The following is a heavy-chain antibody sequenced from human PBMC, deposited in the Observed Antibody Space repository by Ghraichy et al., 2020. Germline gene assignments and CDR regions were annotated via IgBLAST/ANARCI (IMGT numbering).Heavy chain of an antibody. D-gene: IGHD3-10*01. J-gene: IGHJ5*02. CDR2: IYHSGST. V-gene: IGHV4-59*01. CDR1: GGSISSYY. CDR3: AWVITMVRGVTYTNWFDP. Sequence: SETLSLTCTVSGGSISSYYWSWIRQPPGKGLEWIGYIYHSGSTNYNPSLKSRVTISVDTSKNQFSLKLSLVSAADTGVYYCAWVITMVRGVTYTNWFDPWGQGTLVTVSS.